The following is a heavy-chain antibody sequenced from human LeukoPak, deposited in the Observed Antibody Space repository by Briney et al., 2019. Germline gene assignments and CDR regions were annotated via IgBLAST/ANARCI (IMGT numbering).Heavy chain of an antibody. CDR3: ARDLSLAVPVQGY. D-gene: IGHD6-19*01. CDR2: INPNSGGT. V-gene: IGHV1-2*02. J-gene: IGHJ4*02. Sequence: GASVKVSCKASGYTVTGYYMHWVRQAPGQGLEWMGWINPNSGGTNYAQKFQGRVTMTGDTSISTAYMELSRLRSDDTAVYYCARDLSLAVPVQGYWGQGTLVTVSS. CDR1: GYTVTGYY.